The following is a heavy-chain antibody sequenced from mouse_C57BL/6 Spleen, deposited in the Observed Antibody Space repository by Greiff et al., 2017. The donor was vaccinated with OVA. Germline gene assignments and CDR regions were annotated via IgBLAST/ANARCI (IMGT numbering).Heavy chain of an antibody. V-gene: IGHV1-64*01. CDR3: ARRRVDWYVDV. Sequence: QVQLQQPGAELVKPGASVKLSCKASGYTFTSYWMHWVKQRPGQGLEWIGMIHPNSGSTNYNEKFKSKATLTVDKSSSTAYMQLSSLTSEDSAVYDCARRRVDWYVDVWGKGTTVTVSS. D-gene: IGHD1-3*01. CDR1: GYTFTSYW. J-gene: IGHJ1*03. CDR2: IHPNSGST.